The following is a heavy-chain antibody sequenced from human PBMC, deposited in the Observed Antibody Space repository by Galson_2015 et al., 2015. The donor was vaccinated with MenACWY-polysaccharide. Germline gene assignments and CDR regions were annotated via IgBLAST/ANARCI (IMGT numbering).Heavy chain of an antibody. CDR1: GYTFTSNA. V-gene: IGHV1-8*01. CDR2: MSPTSGNT. Sequence: SVKVSCKASGYTFTSNAINWVRQAPRRGLEWMGWMSPTSGNTGSAQKFQGRVTMTWSTSISTAYMELSSLRSEDTATYYCARGGRGAWYEGDYWGQGTLVTVSS. CDR3: ARGGRGAWYEGDY. J-gene: IGHJ4*02. D-gene: IGHD6-19*01.